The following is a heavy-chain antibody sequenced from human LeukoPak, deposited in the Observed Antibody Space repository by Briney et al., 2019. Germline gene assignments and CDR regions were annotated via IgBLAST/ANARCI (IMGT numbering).Heavy chain of an antibody. D-gene: IGHD5-12*01. J-gene: IGHJ4*02. CDR1: GFTFSDYY. CDR3: ASDIVATSGDF. CDR2: ITSSGDDI. Sequence: GGSLRLSCAASGFTFSDYYMSWIRQAPGKGLEWAAYITSSGDDIYYADSVKGRFTISRDNAKNALFLRMSSLRVEDTATYYCASDIVATSGDFWGQGTLVSVSS. V-gene: IGHV3-11*01.